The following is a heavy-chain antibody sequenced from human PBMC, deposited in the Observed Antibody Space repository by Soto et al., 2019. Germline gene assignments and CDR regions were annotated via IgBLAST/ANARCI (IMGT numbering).Heavy chain of an antibody. V-gene: IGHV5-51*01. J-gene: IGHJ4*02. D-gene: IGHD6-13*01. Sequence: PGEPLKISCKASGYTFTNYWVAWVRQLPGKGLEWMGIVYPDDSDARYSPSFRGQVTISADKSVDTAYLQWSSLQASDTAIYYCARDFGGSSWSGHYFDSWGQGTLVTVSS. CDR1: GYTFTNYW. CDR3: ARDFGGSSWSGHYFDS. CDR2: VYPDDSDA.